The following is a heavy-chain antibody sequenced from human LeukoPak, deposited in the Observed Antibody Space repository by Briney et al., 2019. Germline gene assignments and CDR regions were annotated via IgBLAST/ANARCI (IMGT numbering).Heavy chain of an antibody. V-gene: IGHV4-59*01. J-gene: IGHJ4*02. CDR3: ARDVEGGYYLDY. CDR2: IYYSGST. CDR1: GGSIGSYY. D-gene: IGHD3-22*01. Sequence: PSETLSLTCTVSGGSIGSYYWSWIRQPPGKGLEWIGYIYYSGSTNYNPSLKSRVTISVDTSKNQFSLKLSSVTAADTAVYYCARDVEGGYYLDYWGQGTLVTVSS.